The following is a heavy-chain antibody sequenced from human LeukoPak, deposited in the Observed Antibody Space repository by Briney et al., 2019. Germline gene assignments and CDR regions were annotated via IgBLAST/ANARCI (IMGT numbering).Heavy chain of an antibody. CDR1: GFTFSSYW. CDR2: INSDGSTT. J-gene: IGHJ4*02. CDR3: AKRIYDFWSGYYRRAENHFDY. Sequence: GGSLRLSCAASGFTFSSYWMHWVRQAPGKGLVWVSRINSDGSTTSYADSVKGRFTISRDNSKNTLYLQMNSLRAEDTAIYYCAKRIYDFWSGYYRRAENHFDYWGQGTLVTVSS. V-gene: IGHV3-74*01. D-gene: IGHD3-3*01.